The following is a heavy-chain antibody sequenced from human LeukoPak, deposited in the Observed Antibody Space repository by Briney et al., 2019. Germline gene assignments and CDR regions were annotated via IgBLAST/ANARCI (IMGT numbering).Heavy chain of an antibody. J-gene: IGHJ4*02. V-gene: IGHV3-33*08. CDR3: ARSQDSSSSGTFDY. Sequence: WGSLRLSWAASGFTFSSYGMHLVRQAPGKGLGWVAVIWYDGSNKYYADSGKGRFTISRDNSKNTLYLQMNSLRAEDTAVYYCARSQDSSSSGTFDYWGQGTLVTVSS. CDR1: GFTFSSYG. CDR2: IWYDGSNK. D-gene: IGHD6-6*01.